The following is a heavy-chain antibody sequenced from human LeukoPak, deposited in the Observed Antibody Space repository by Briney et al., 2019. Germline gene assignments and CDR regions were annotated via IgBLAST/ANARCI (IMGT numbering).Heavy chain of an antibody. CDR1: GYSISSGDYY. Sequence: PSETLSLTCSVSGYSISSGDYYWSWIRQPPGKGLEWIGYIYYSGSTYYNPSLKSRVTISVDTSKNQFSLKLSSVTAADTAVYYCATITGDYYFDYWGQGTLVTVSS. CDR2: IYYSGST. V-gene: IGHV4-30-4*08. J-gene: IGHJ4*02. D-gene: IGHD7-27*01. CDR3: ATITGDYYFDY.